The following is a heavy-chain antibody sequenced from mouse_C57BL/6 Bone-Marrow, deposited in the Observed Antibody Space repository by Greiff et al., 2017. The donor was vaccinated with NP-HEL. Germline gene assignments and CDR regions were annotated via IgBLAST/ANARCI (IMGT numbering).Heavy chain of an antibody. Sequence: VQLKESGPELVKPGASVKIPCKASGYTFTDYNMDWVKQSHGKSLEWIGDINPNNGGTIYNQKFKGKATLTVDKSSSTAYMELRSLTSEDTAVYYCARGGDYDVWYFDVWGTGTTVTVSS. CDR3: ARGGDYDVWYFDV. D-gene: IGHD2-4*01. V-gene: IGHV1-18*01. CDR1: GYTFTDYN. CDR2: INPNNGGT. J-gene: IGHJ1*03.